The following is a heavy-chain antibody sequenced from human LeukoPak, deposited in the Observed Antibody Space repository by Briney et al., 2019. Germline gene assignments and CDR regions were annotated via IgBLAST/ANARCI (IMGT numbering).Heavy chain of an antibody. D-gene: IGHD6-19*01. V-gene: IGHV3-15*01. J-gene: IGHJ4*02. CDR2: IKSKTDGGTT. CDR3: TTPSGYSSGWFFDY. Sequence: GGSLRLSCAGSGFTFSNAWMSWVRQAPGKGLEWVGRIKSKTDGGTTDYAAPVKGRFTISRDDSKNTLYLQMNSLKTEDTAVYYCTTPSGYSSGWFFDYWGQGTLVTVSS. CDR1: GFTFSNAW.